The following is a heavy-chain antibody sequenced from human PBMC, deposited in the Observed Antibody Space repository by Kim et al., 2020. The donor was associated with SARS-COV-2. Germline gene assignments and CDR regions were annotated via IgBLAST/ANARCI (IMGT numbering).Heavy chain of an antibody. CDR3: ARGANTLSAFDL. J-gene: IGHJ3*01. Sequence: TKNAGRFQGRDTMTRNTSISTVYMELSRLKSDDTAVYYCARGANTLSAFDLWGQGTMVTVSS. CDR2: T. V-gene: IGHV1-2*02.